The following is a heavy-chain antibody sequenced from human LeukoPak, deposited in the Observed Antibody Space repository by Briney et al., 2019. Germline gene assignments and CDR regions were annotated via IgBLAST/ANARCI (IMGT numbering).Heavy chain of an antibody. D-gene: IGHD3-22*01. CDR2: IIPIFGTA. V-gene: IGHV1-69*06. CDR1: GGTFSSYA. CDR3: ARGATDYDSSGYLDAFDI. Sequence: ASVKVSCKASGGTFSSYAISWVRQAPGQGLEWMGGIIPIFGTANCAQKFQGRVTITADKSTSTAYMELSSLRSEDTAVYYCARGATDYDSSGYLDAFDIWGQGTMVTVSS. J-gene: IGHJ3*02.